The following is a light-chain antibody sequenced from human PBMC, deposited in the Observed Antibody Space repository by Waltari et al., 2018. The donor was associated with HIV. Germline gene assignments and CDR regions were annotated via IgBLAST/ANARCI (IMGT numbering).Light chain of an antibody. V-gene: IGLV2-8*01. CDR2: EVT. Sequence: QSALTQPPSASGSPGQSVTISCTGTSSDVGGYNYVPWYQQHPGKAPKLMIYEVTKRPSGVPDRFSGSKSGNTASLTVSGLQAEDEADYYCSSYAGSSNLRVFGGGTKLTVL. J-gene: IGLJ2*01. CDR3: SSYAGSSNLRV. CDR1: SSDVGGYNY.